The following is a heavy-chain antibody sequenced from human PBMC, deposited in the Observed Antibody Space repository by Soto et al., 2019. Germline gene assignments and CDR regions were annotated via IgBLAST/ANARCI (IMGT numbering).Heavy chain of an antibody. CDR1: GFTFSSYA. Sequence: QVQLVESGGGVVQPGRSLRLSCAASGFTFSSYAMHWVRQAPGKGLEWVAVISYDGSNKYYADSVKGRFTISRDNSKNTLYLQMNSLRAEDTAVYYCARLMTTVVTPGFDYWGQGTLVTVS. D-gene: IGHD4-17*01. J-gene: IGHJ4*02. V-gene: IGHV3-30-3*01. CDR2: ISYDGSNK. CDR3: ARLMTTVVTPGFDY.